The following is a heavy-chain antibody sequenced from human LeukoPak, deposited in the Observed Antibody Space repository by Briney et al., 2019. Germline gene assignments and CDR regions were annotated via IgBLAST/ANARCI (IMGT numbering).Heavy chain of an antibody. CDR2: ITSSSITI. CDR3: AIDSRDGDYPFDY. J-gene: IGHJ4*02. D-gene: IGHD4-17*01. Sequence: GGSLRPSCAAAGLSFGSYSTDSVRQAPGKGLEWVSYITSSSITIYYADSVKGRFTISRDNAKNSLYLQMNSLRDEDTAVYYCAIDSRDGDYPFDYWGQGTPVTVSS. V-gene: IGHV3-48*02. CDR1: GLSFGSYS.